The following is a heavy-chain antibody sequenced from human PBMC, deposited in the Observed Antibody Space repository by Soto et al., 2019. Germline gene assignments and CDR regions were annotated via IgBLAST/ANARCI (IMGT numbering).Heavy chain of an antibody. V-gene: IGHV3-23*01. Sequence: GSLRLSCAASGFTFSSYAMSWVRQAPGKGLEWVSAISGSGGSTYYADSVKGRFTISRDNSKNTLYLQMNSLRAEDTAVYYCAKDRREVYYDSSGYLDYWGQGTLVTVSS. CDR2: ISGSGGST. CDR1: GFTFSSYA. CDR3: AKDRREVYYDSSGYLDY. J-gene: IGHJ4*02. D-gene: IGHD3-22*01.